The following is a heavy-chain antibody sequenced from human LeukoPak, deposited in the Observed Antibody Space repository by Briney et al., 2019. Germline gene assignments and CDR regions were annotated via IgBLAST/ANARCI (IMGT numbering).Heavy chain of an antibody. J-gene: IGHJ4*02. CDR1: GFTFSSYA. CDR2: ISYDGSNK. Sequence: PGGSLRLSCAASGFTFSSYAMHWVRQAPGKGLEWVALISYDGSNKYYADSVKGRFTISRDNSKNTPYLQMNSLRAEDTAVYYCARGSPYYDSSAYYENFDFWGQGTLVTVSS. D-gene: IGHD3-22*01. V-gene: IGHV3-30-3*01. CDR3: ARGSPYYDSSAYYENFDF.